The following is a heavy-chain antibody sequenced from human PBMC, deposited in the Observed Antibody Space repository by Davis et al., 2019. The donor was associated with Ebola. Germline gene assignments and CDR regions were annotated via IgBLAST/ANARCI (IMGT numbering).Heavy chain of an antibody. Sequence: PSETLSLTCTVSGGSISSYYWGWIRQPPGKGLEWIGSIYYSGSTNYNPSLKSRVTISVDTSKNQFSLKLSSVTAADTAVYYCASGGGGNYYYYGMDAWGQGTTVTVSS. CDR3: ASGGGGNYYYYGMDA. V-gene: IGHV4-59*01. J-gene: IGHJ6*02. D-gene: IGHD2-15*01. CDR2: IYYSGST. CDR1: GGSISSYY.